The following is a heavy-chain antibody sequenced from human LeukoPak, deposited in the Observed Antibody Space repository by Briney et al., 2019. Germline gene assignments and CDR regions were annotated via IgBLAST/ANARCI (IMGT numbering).Heavy chain of an antibody. CDR3: ARHSFASAVILDY. J-gene: IGHJ4*02. CDR2: FYYSGST. D-gene: IGHD2-21*02. CDR1: GGAVTSFY. V-gene: IGHV4-59*08. Sequence: PSETLSLTCSVSGGAVTSFYWSWIRQSPGKGLEWIGYFYYSGSTKYNPSLKSRVTMSGDTSKNQLSLKLRSVTAADTAMYYCARHSFASAVILDYWGQGDPVTVPS.